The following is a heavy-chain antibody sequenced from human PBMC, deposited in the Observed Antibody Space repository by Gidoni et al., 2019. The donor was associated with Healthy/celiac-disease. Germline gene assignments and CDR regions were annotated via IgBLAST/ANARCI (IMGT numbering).Heavy chain of an antibody. D-gene: IGHD4-17*01. Sequence: QVQLVQSGAEVKKPGASVKVSCKASGYTFTSYAMHWARQAPGQRLEWMGWINAGNGNTKYSQKFQGRVTITRDTSASTAYMGLSSLRSEDTAVYYCARGNGDGIDYWGQGTLVTVSS. CDR1: GYTFTSYA. CDR3: ARGNGDGIDY. J-gene: IGHJ4*02. CDR2: INAGNGNT. V-gene: IGHV1-3*01.